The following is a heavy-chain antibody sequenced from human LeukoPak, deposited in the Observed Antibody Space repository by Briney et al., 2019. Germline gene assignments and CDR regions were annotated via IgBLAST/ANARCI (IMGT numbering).Heavy chain of an antibody. CDR3: ARDLTTDAFDI. Sequence: ASVRVSCKASGYTFTNYGLSWVRQAPGQGLEWMGWISAYNGNTNYAQKLQGRVTMTTDTSTSTAYMELRSLRSDDTAVYYCARDLTTDAFDIWGQGTMVTVSS. CDR2: ISAYNGNT. V-gene: IGHV1-18*01. D-gene: IGHD4-11*01. J-gene: IGHJ3*02. CDR1: GYTFTNYG.